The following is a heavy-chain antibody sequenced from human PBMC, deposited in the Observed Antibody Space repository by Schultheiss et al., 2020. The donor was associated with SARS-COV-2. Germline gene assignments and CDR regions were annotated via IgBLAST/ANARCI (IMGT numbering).Heavy chain of an antibody. CDR1: GFTFSTYS. CDR3: ARGLVPANGDSLDY. D-gene: IGHD3-16*01. J-gene: IGHJ4*02. CDR2: ISETSHLI. V-gene: IGHV3-48*04. Sequence: GGSLRLSCAASGFTFSTYSMNWVRQAPGKGLEWLSYISETSHLIYYADSVKGRLTVSRDNAKNTLYLQMNSLRAEDTAVYYCARGLVPANGDSLDYWGQGTLVTVSS.